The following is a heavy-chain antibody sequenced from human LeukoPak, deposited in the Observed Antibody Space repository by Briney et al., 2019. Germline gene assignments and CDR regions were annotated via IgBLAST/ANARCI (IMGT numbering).Heavy chain of an antibody. CDR2: ISYSGNT. V-gene: IGHV4-59*01. J-gene: IGHJ4*02. CDR1: GGSMSSDY. Sequence: KTSETLSLTCTVSGGSMSSDYWTWIRQPPGKGLEWIGYISYSGNTNYNPSLKSRVTISSDTSKNQFSLKLSSVTAADTAVYYCARERHGHPFDCWGQGALVTVSS. CDR3: ARERHGHPFDC.